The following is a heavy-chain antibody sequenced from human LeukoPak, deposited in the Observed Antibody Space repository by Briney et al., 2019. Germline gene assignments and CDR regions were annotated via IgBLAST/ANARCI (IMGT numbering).Heavy chain of an antibody. J-gene: IGHJ4*02. CDR2: VRYDGSKE. Sequence: SGGSLRLSCAASGFTFSRFDLHWVRQAPGKGLEWVAFVRYDGSKEYYADSVKGRFTISRDNAKNTLYLQLNSLRAEDTAIYYCARSQGPYDYWGQGTLVTVSS. CDR3: ARSQGPYDY. CDR1: GFTFSRFD. V-gene: IGHV3-30*02.